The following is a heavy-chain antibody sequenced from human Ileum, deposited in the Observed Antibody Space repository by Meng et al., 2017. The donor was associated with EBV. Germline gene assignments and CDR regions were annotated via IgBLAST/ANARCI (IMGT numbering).Heavy chain of an antibody. V-gene: IGHV4-4*02. CDR2: MYPTGPT. CDR3: VRGGTYYLSY. D-gene: IGHD1-26*01. Sequence: VQMKQPGAGLGNLWETLSLTCPISGGSCGSVAWWSWVRQSPEKGLEWIGEMYPTGPTYYNPSLKGRVSISIDKSKNQLSLKLNAVTAADTAVYYCVRGGTYYLSYWGQGSLVTVSS. J-gene: IGHJ4*02. CDR1: GGSCGSVAW.